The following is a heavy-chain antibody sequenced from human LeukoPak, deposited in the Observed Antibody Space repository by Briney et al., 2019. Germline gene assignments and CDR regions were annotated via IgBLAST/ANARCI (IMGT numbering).Heavy chain of an antibody. J-gene: IGHJ6*03. V-gene: IGHV3-23*01. CDR3: AKAPYEDLEPYYYYMDV. CDR2: ISGSGGST. CDR1: GFTFSSYA. Sequence: EGSLRLSCAASGFTFSSYAMSWVRQAPGKGLEWVSAISGSGGSTYYADSVKGRFTISRDNSKNTLYLQMNSLRAEDTAVYYCAKAPYEDLEPYYYYMDVWGKGTTVTVSS. D-gene: IGHD1-1*01.